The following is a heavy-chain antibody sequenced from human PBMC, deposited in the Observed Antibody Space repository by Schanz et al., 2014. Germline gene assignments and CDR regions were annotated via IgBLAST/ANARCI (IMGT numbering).Heavy chain of an antibody. CDR3: AKTLFPGGTQTFGN. CDR2: ISGSGGST. J-gene: IGHJ4*02. Sequence: EVQLLESGGGLIQPGGSLRLSCAASGLIFSNYVMSWVRQAPGKGLEWVSAISGSGGSTYYADSVKGRFTISRDNSKSTLYVEMNSLRVEDTAVYYCAKTLFPGGTQTFGNWGRGTLVTVSS. D-gene: IGHD2-8*02. CDR1: GLIFSNYV. V-gene: IGHV3-23*01.